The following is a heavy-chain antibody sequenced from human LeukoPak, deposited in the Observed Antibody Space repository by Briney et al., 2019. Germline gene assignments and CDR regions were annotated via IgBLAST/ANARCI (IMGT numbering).Heavy chain of an antibody. CDR3: ARAPLRPIYSSSWYEFDY. J-gene: IGHJ4*02. V-gene: IGHV3-21*01. CDR1: GFTFSSYS. CDR2: ISSSSSYI. Sequence: GGSLRLSCAASGFTFSSYSMNWVRQAPGKGLEWVSSISSSSSYIYYADSVKGRFTISRDNAKNSLYLQMTSLRAEDTAVYYCARAPLRPIYSSSWYEFDYWGQGTLVTASS. D-gene: IGHD6-13*01.